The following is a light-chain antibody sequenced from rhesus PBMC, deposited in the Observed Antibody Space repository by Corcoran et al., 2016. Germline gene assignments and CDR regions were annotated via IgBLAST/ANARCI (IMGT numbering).Light chain of an antibody. CDR2: AAS. CDR3: LQHKSYPLT. Sequence: DIQMTQSPSSLSASVGDTVTITCRASQGISRYLNWFQQKPGKAPKLLIYAASSLERGVPSRFSGSGSGTDFTLTISNLQPEDFAVYYCLQHKSYPLTFGGGTKVELK. J-gene: IGKJ4*01. CDR1: QGISRY. V-gene: IGKV1-28*02.